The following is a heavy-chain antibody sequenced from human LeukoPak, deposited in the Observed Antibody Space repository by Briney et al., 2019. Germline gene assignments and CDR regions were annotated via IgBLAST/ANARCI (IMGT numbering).Heavy chain of an antibody. J-gene: IGHJ4*02. CDR2: ILNDGNTK. Sequence: GRSLRLSCAASGFPFRPYGMHWVRQAPGKGPEWVALILNDGNTKHYADSVRGRFTISRDNSKNTLYLQMNSLRAEDTAVYYCARDIGDCSSGSCYSDYFDYWGQGTLVTVSS. CDR3: ARDIGDCSSGSCYSDYFDY. CDR1: GFPFRPYG. V-gene: IGHV3-33*01. D-gene: IGHD2-15*01.